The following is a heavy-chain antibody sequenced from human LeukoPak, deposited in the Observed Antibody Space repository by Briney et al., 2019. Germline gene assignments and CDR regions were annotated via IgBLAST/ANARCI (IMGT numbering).Heavy chain of an antibody. CDR3: ARKYSSSWSGYNWFDP. CDR2: ISAYNGNT. V-gene: IGHV1-18*01. Sequence: ASVKVSCKASGYTFTSYGISWVRQAPGQGLWWMGWISAYNGNTNYAQKLQGRVTMTTDTSTSTAYMELRSLRSDDTAVYYCARKYSSSWSGYNWFDPWGQGTLVTVSS. CDR1: GYTFTSYG. D-gene: IGHD6-13*01. J-gene: IGHJ5*02.